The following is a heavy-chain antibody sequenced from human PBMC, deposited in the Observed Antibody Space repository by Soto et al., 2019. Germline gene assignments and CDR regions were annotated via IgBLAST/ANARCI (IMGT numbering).Heavy chain of an antibody. CDR3: AAGTLGAVWTPLDD. Sequence: ASETLSLTCAVSGGSFSDNYWTWIRQVTGKGLEWIGYVYYSGSTNYNPSLKIRVTISVDVSKQQFSLKLTSVTAADTALYYCAAGTLGAVWTPLDDWGQGILVTVSS. V-gene: IGHV4-59*12. D-gene: IGHD3-16*01. CDR1: GGSFSDNY. J-gene: IGHJ4*02. CDR2: VYYSGST.